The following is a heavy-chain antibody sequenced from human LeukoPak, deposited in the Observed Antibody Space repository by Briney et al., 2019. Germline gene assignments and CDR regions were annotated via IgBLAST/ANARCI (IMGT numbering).Heavy chain of an antibody. J-gene: IGHJ4*02. Sequence: SETLSLTCTVSGGSISSSSYYWGWIRQPPGKGLEWIGNIYYSGITYYSPSLKSRVTISVDTSKNQFSLKLSSVTAADTAVYYCARSVRAVAGRIDYWGQGTLVTVSS. CDR3: ARSVRAVAGRIDY. CDR1: GGSISSSSYY. V-gene: IGHV4-39*01. CDR2: IYYSGIT. D-gene: IGHD6-19*01.